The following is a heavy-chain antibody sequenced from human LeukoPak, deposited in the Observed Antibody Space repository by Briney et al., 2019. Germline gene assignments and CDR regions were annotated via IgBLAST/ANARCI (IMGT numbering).Heavy chain of an antibody. Sequence: ASVKVSCKASGYTFTDYHIHWVRQAPGQGLEWMGWINPDSGGTKYAQKFQGRVTMTRDTSISTAYMVLSTLRSDDTAVYYCARDRLAAAGTGGWGQGTLVIVSS. D-gene: IGHD6-13*01. CDR3: ARDRLAAAGTGG. J-gene: IGHJ4*02. V-gene: IGHV1-2*02. CDR1: GYTFTDYH. CDR2: INPDSGGT.